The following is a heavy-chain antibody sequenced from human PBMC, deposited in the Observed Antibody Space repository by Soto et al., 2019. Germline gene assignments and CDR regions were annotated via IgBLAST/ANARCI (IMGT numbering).Heavy chain of an antibody. CDR3: AKEAQWLRYFDY. CDR1: GFTFSTYP. J-gene: IGHJ4*02. D-gene: IGHD6-19*01. Sequence: EVQLLESGGGLVQPGGSLRLSCAASGFTFSTYPMSWVRQAPGKGLEWVSAIGGSGDNTYYADSVKGRFAISRDNSKNTLYLQMSSLRADDTAVYYCAKEAQWLRYFDYWGQGTPVNVSS. CDR2: IGGSGDNT. V-gene: IGHV3-23*01.